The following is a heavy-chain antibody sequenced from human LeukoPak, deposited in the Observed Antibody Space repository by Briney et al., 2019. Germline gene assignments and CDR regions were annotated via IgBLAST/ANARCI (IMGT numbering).Heavy chain of an antibody. V-gene: IGHV3-23*01. CDR1: GFTFSSYA. J-gene: IGHJ4*02. CDR2: ISGSGGST. Sequence: PGGSLRLSCAASGFTFSSYATSWVRQAPGKGLEWVSAISGSGGSTYYADSVRGRFTISRDNSKNTLYLQMNSLSAEDTAVYYCAKKEGPVPWGVDYWGQGTLVTVSS. CDR3: AKKEGPVPWGVDY. D-gene: IGHD3-16*01.